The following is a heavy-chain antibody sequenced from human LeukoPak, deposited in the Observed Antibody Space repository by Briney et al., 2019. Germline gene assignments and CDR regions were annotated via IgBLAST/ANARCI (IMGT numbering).Heavy chain of an antibody. V-gene: IGHV3-30*18. J-gene: IGHJ4*02. CDR1: GFSFISYG. D-gene: IGHD4-17*01. CDR3: AKRPSDYGDYVSYFDY. CDR2: ISDDGRRK. Sequence: GGSLRLSCAASGFSFISYGMHWVRQAPGKGLEWVGVISDDGRRKDYVDSVKGRFTISRDNSKDTLYLQMNSLRAEDTAVYYCAKRPSDYGDYVSYFDYWGQGTLVTVSS.